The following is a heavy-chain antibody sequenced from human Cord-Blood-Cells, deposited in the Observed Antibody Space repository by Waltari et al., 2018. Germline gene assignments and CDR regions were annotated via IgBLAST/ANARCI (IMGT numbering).Heavy chain of an antibody. V-gene: IGHV6-1*01. J-gene: IGHJ4*02. D-gene: IGHD6-6*01. CDR2: TYYRSKWYN. Sequence: QVQLQQSGPGLVKPSQTLSLTCAISGDSVSRNSAAWTWIRQSPPRGLEWLGRTYYRSKWYNDYAVSVKSRITINPDTSKNQFSLQLNSVTPEDTAVYYCARDLEGRKDSSSFRGSPHGYWGQGTLVTVSS. CDR3: ARDLEGRKDSSSFRGSPHGY. CDR1: GDSVSRNSAA.